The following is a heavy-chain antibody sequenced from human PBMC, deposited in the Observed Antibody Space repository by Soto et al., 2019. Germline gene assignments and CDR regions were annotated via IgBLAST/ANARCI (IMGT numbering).Heavy chain of an antibody. CDR2: ISSSSSYI. V-gene: IGHV3-21*01. CDR1: GFTFSSYS. CDR3: ARIRQDTVTDY. D-gene: IGHD4-17*01. Sequence: GGSLRLSCAASGFTFSSYSMNWVRQATGKGLEWVSSISSSSSYIYYADSVKGRFTISRDNAKNSLYLQMNSLRAEDTAVYYCARIRQDTVTDYWGQGTLVTVSS. J-gene: IGHJ4*02.